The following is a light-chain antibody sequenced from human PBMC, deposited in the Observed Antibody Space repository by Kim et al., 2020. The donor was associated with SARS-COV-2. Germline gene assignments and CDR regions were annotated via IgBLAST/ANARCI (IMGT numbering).Light chain of an antibody. Sequence: PGKTARITCGGNNSGSKRVHWYQQKPGQAPVLVIYDDSDRPSGIPERFSGTNSGNTATLTISRVEAGDEADYYCQVWDSSSDHRVVFGGGTQLTVL. CDR2: DDS. J-gene: IGLJ2*01. CDR3: QVWDSSSDHRVV. V-gene: IGLV3-21*03. CDR1: NSGSKR.